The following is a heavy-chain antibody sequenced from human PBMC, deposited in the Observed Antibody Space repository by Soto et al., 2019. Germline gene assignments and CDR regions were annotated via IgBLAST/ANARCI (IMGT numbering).Heavy chain of an antibody. D-gene: IGHD6-19*01. V-gene: IGHV3-48*02. J-gene: IGHJ4*02. CDR3: ARDVSGWYFVN. CDR2: ISATSSTI. Sequence: GGSLRLSCAASGLTFSSYSMNWVRQVPGKGLEWVSYISATSSTIFYADSVKGRFSISRDNAKNSLYLQMSSLRDEDTAVYYCARDVSGWYFVNWGQGTLVTV. CDR1: GLTFSSYS.